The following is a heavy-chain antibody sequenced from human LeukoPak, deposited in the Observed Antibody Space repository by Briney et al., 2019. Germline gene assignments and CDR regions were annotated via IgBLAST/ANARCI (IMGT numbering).Heavy chain of an antibody. CDR2: ISSSGSTI. V-gene: IGHV3-48*03. D-gene: IGHD1-20*01. Sequence: GGSLRLSCAASGFTFSSYEMNWVRQAPGKGLEWVSYISSSGSTIYYADSVKGRFTISRDNSKNTLYLQMNNLRAEDTDVYYCARVAFRSSSYISGIDYWGQGTLVTVSS. CDR1: GFTFSSYE. J-gene: IGHJ4*02. CDR3: ARVAFRSSSYISGIDY.